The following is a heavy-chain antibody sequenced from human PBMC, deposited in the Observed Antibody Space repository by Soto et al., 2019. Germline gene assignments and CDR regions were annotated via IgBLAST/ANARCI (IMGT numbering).Heavy chain of an antibody. J-gene: IGHJ5*02. D-gene: IGHD2-2*01. CDR2: ISGSGGST. V-gene: IGHV3-23*01. CDR3: ARSLVAAVGRVGFDT. CDR1: GVTFSSYV. Sequence: PGGSLRLSCAASGVTFSSYVMSWVRQAPGKGLEWVSTISGSGGSTHYADSVKGRFTISRDNAKNSLYLQMNSLRAEDTAIYYCARSLVAAVGRVGFDTWGQGTLVTVSS.